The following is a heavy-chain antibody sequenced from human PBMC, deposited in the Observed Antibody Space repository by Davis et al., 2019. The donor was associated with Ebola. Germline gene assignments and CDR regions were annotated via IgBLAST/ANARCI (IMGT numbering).Heavy chain of an antibody. CDR3: ARQGRYDFWSGLYYYYGMDV. V-gene: IGHV4-34*01. J-gene: IGHJ6*02. CDR1: GGSFSGYY. Sequence: PSETLSLTCAVYGGSFSGYYWSWIRQPPGKGLEWIGEINHSGSTNYNPSLKSRVTISVDTSKNQFSLKLSSVTAADTAVYYCARQGRYDFWSGLYYYYGMDVWGQGTTVTVSS. CDR2: INHSGST. D-gene: IGHD3-3*01.